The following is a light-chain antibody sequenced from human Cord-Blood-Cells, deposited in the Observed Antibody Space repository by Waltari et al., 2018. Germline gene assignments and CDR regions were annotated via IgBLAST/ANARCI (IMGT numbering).Light chain of an antibody. CDR1: SLRSYY. Sequence: SSELTQDHAVSVALGQTVRIACQGASLRSYYASRYQQKPGQAPVLVIYGKNNRPTGIPDRFSGSSSGNTASLTITGAQAEDEADYYCNSRDSSGNHVVFGGGTKLTVL. J-gene: IGLJ2*01. CDR2: GKN. CDR3: NSRDSSGNHVV. V-gene: IGLV3-19*01.